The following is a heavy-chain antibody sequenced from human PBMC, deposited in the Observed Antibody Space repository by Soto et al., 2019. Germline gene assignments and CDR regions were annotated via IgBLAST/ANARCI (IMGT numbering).Heavy chain of an antibody. D-gene: IGHD2-2*01. V-gene: IGHV4-39*01. Sequence: PSETLSLTCTVSSGAINSTFYYWGWIRQPPGKGLEWIGSSNYGGPTYYSPSLQRRVTISLDTTQNHFSLNLRSVTGADSYVYSCTRHGDYCTSVYYYYGIDIWGQGTMVTISS. CDR1: SGAINSTFYY. J-gene: IGHJ6*02. CDR3: TRHGDYCTSVYYYYGIDI. CDR2: SNYGGPT.